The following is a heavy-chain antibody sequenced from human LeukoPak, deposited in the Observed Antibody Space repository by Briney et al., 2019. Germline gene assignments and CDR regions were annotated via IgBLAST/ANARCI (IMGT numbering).Heavy chain of an antibody. V-gene: IGHV3-7*01. J-gene: IGHJ4*02. CDR3: ARDGLDYYDSSGYFDY. Sequence: PGGSLRLSCAASGFTFSSYWMSWVRQAPGKGLEWVANIKKDGSEKYYVDSVKGRFTISRDNAKNPLYLQMNSLRAEDTSVYYCARDGLDYYDSSGYFDYWGQGTLVTVSS. CDR1: GFTFSSYW. D-gene: IGHD3-22*01. CDR2: IKKDGSEK.